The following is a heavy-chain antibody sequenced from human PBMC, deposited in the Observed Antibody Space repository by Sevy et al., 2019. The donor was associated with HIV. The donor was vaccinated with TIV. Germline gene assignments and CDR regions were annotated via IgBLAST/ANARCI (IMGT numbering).Heavy chain of an antibody. CDR2: INAGNGNT. V-gene: IGHV1-3*01. D-gene: IGHD1-26*01. CDR1: GYTFTSYA. Sequence: ASVKVSCKASGYTFTSYAMHWVRQAPGQRLEWMGWINAGNGNTKYSQKFQGRVTITRDTSARTAYMELSSLRSEDTAVYYCARLGVGDYWVNAFDIWGQGTMVTVSS. CDR3: ARLGVGDYWVNAFDI. J-gene: IGHJ3*02.